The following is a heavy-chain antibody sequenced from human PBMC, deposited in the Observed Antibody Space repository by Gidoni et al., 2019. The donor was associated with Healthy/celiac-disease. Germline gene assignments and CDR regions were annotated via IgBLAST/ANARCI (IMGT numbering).Heavy chain of an antibody. D-gene: IGHD5-12*01. V-gene: IGHV4-34*01. CDR1: GGSFSGYY. J-gene: IGHJ4*02. CDR2: INHSGST. CDR3: ARGWGSGDGYNYRYYFDY. Sequence: QVQLQQWGAGLLKPSETLSLTCAVYGGSFSGYYWSWIRQPPGKGLEWNGEINHSGSTNYNPSLKSRVTISVDTSKNQFSLKLSSVTAADTAVYYCARGWGSGDGYNYRYYFDYWGQGTLVTVSS.